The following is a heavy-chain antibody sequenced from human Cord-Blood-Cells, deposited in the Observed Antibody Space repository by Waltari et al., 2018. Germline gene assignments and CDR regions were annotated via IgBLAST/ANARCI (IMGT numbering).Heavy chain of an antibody. CDR1: GGSFSGYY. CDR2: INHSGST. CDR3: ARGSGSYYY. V-gene: IGHV4-34*01. Sequence: QVQLQQWGAGLLKPSETLSLTCAVYGGSFSGYYWSWIRQPPGKGLEWIGEINHSGSTNDTPSLKSRVTISVDPSKNQFSLKLSSVTAADTAVYYCARGSGSYYYWGQGTLVTVSS. D-gene: IGHD1-26*01. J-gene: IGHJ4*02.